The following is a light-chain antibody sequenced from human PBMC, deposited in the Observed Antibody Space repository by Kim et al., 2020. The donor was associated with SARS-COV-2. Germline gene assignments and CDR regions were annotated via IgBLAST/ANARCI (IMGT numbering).Light chain of an antibody. CDR2: QDN. Sequence: SYELTQPPSVSVFPGQTATITCFGDKLGDKYTSWYQLKPGQSPVMVVYQDNKRPSGIPERFSGSNSGNTATLTISGTQSMDEADYYCQAWGSSAVMFGGG. CDR1: KLGDKY. J-gene: IGLJ3*02. V-gene: IGLV3-1*01. CDR3: QAWGSSAVM.